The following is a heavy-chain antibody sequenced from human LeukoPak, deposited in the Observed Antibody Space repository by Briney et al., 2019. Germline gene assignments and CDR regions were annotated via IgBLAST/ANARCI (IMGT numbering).Heavy chain of an antibody. V-gene: IGHV4-4*07. J-gene: IGHJ6*02. CDR2: IYTSGST. CDR3: ARGEWLRYGYYYGMDV. CDR1: GGSISSYY. Sequence: MTSDTLSLTCTVSGGSISSYYWSWIRQPAGKGLEWIGRIYTSGSTNYNPSLKSRVTMSVDTSKNQFSLKLSSVTAADTAVYYCARGEWLRYGYYYGMDVWGQGTTVTVSS. D-gene: IGHD5-12*01.